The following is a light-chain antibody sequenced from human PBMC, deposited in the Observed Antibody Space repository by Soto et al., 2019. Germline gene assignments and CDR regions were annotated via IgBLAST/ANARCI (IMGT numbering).Light chain of an antibody. CDR2: KIS. Sequence: DIVMTQTPLSLPVTLGQPASISCRSSQSLLHSDGITYLSWLHQRPGQPPRLLLSKISYRLSGVPDRVSGSGAGTDFTLEISRVEAEDVGVYYCMQSTNYKTFGQGTRVEIK. CDR1: QSLLHSDGITY. J-gene: IGKJ1*01. V-gene: IGKV2-24*01. CDR3: MQSTNYKT.